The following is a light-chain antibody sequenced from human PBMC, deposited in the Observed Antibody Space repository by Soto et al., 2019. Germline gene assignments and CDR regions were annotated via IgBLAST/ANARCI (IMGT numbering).Light chain of an antibody. Sequence: EILVTRAPDTRSVSPWARVALSFRASRTVSNRLAWYQHKPGQAPRLLISGAYTGATGIPPRFRGSGSGTEFTLTVDTLQSEDIAIYYCQPYYHWPVTVGGVTKVEIK. J-gene: IGKJ4*01. CDR3: QPYYHWPVT. CDR2: GAY. CDR1: RTVSNR. V-gene: IGKV3-15*01.